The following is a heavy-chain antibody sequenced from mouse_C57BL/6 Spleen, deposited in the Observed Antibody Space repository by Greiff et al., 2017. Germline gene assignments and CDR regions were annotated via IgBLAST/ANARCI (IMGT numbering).Heavy chain of an antibody. D-gene: IGHD4-1*01. Sequence: QVHVKQPGAELVRPGSSVKLSCKASGYTFTSYWMDWVKQRPGQGLEWIGNIYPSDSETHYNQKFKDKATLTVDKSSSTAYMQLSSLTSEDSAVYYCASRRIDWGLFDYWGQGTTLTVSS. CDR3: ASRRIDWGLFDY. J-gene: IGHJ2*01. CDR2: IYPSDSET. CDR1: GYTFTSYW. V-gene: IGHV1-61*01.